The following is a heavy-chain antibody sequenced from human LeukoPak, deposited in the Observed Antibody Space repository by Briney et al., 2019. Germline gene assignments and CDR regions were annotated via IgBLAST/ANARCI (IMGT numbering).Heavy chain of an antibody. J-gene: IGHJ5*02. D-gene: IGHD5-12*01. CDR3: ARAYSGYDWEWFDP. Sequence: KPGGSLRLSCAASGFTFSDYYMNWIRQAPGKGLEWVSYISSTGSTIYYADSVEGRFTISRDNAKNSLYLQMNSLRGEDTAVYYCARAYSGYDWEWFDPWGQGTLVTVSS. CDR2: ISSTGSTI. CDR1: GFTFSDYY. V-gene: IGHV3-11*01.